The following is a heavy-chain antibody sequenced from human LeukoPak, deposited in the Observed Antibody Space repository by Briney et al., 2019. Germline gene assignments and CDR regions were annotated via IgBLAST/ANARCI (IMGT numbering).Heavy chain of an antibody. V-gene: IGHV3-23*01. D-gene: IGHD3-9*01. CDR2: ISGSGGST. J-gene: IGHJ4*02. CDR1: GFTFSSCA. Sequence: GGSLRLSCAASGFTFSSCAMSWVRQAPGKGLEWVSAISGSGGSTYYADSVKGRFTISRDNSKNTLYLQMNSLRAEDAAVYYCAKGRYDILTGYSVYWGQGTLVTVSS. CDR3: AKGRYDILTGYSVY.